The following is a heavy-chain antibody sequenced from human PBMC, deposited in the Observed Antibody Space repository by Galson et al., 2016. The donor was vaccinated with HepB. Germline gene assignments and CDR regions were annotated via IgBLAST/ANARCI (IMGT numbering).Heavy chain of an antibody. CDR1: GVSISDNGYY. Sequence: SETLSLTCSVSGVSISDNGYYWGWVRQPPGKGLEWIGNIHYNGSPYYNPSLKSRVTMSVDTSKNRFSLKVKSVIATDSATYYCARRLGQWLVAFDAWGQGIMATVSS. V-gene: IGHV4-39*02. J-gene: IGHJ5*02. CDR2: IHYNGSP. CDR3: ARRLGQWLVAFDA. D-gene: IGHD5-12*01.